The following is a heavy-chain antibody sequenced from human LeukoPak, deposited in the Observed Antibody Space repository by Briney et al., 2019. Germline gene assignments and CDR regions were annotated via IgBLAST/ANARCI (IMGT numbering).Heavy chain of an antibody. CDR3: ARESGKFDS. CDR1: GGSFSGYY. CDR2: INHSGST. D-gene: IGHD1-14*01. V-gene: IGHV4-34*01. Sequence: SETLSLTCAVYGGSFSGYYWSWIRQPPGKGLEWIGEINHSGSTNYNPSLNSRVTISVDTSKNQFSLKLSSVTAADTAVYYCARESGKFDSWGQGTPVTVSS. J-gene: IGHJ5*01.